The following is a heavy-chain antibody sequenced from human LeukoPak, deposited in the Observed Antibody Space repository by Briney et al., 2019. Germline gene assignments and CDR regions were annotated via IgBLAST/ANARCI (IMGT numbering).Heavy chain of an antibody. CDR3: AKDWATTPVDWFDP. CDR2: ISHDGSNN. CDR1: GFTFSNYG. D-gene: IGHD1-26*01. J-gene: IGHJ5*02. V-gene: IGHV3-30*18. Sequence: GALRLSCAASGFTFSNYGMHWVRQAPGKGLEWVVVISHDGSNNNYADSVKGRFTISRDNSKNTLYLQMNSLRAEDTAVYYCAKDWATTPVDWFDPWGQGTLVTVSS.